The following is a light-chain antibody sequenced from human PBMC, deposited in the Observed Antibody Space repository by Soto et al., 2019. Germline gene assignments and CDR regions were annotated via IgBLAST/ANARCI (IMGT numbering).Light chain of an antibody. V-gene: IGKV3-20*01. CDR3: QQYGSSPPWT. J-gene: IGKJ1*01. CDR1: QSVSSSY. Sequence: EIVLTQSPGTLSLSPGERATLSCRASQSVSSSYLAWYQQKPGQAPRLLIYGASSRATGIPDRFSGSGSGKDFSLTISTLEPEDCAVYYCQQYGSSPPWTFGQGTKVAIK. CDR2: GAS.